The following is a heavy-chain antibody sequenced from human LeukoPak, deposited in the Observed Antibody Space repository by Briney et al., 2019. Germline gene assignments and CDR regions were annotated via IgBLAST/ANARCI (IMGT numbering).Heavy chain of an antibody. D-gene: IGHD5-24*01. Sequence: PGGSLRLSCAASGFTFSSYSMNWVRQAPGKGLEWVSSISSSSGYIYYADSVKGRFTISRDNAKNSLYLQMNSLRAEDTAVYYCARGRDGYNNQGFDYWGQGTLVTVSS. CDR2: ISSSSGYI. CDR1: GFTFSSYS. CDR3: ARGRDGYNNQGFDY. V-gene: IGHV3-21*01. J-gene: IGHJ4*02.